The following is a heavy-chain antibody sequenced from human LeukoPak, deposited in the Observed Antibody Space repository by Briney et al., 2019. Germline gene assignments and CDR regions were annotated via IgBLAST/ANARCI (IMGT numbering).Heavy chain of an antibody. CDR2: LSAHSDTT. V-gene: IGHV3-23*01. CDR1: GFSCSSCA. J-gene: IGHJ4*02. D-gene: IGHD1-26*01. Sequence: GGPLRLSCAASGFSCSSCAMVWVRQAPGKGVEWVSVLSAHSDTTHYADSVRGRFIISRDNSENTLHLQMSSLRGEDTAVYYWAKYRHDMARIFAYWGQGTLVSVSS. CDR3: AKYRHDMARIFAY.